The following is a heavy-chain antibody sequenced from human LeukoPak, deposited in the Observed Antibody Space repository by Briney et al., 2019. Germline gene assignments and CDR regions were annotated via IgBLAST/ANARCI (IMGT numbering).Heavy chain of an antibody. CDR2: TYYRSKWYN. J-gene: IGHJ5*02. CDR3: ARDRYDYVWGSYRLNWFDP. CDR1: GDSVSSNSAA. D-gene: IGHD3-16*02. V-gene: IGHV6-1*01. Sequence: SQTLSLTCAISGDSVSSNSAAWNWIRQSPSRGLEWLGRTYYRSKWYNDYAVSVKSRITINPDTSKNQFSPQLNSVTPEDTAVYYCARDRYDYVWGSYRLNWFDPWGQGTLVTVSS.